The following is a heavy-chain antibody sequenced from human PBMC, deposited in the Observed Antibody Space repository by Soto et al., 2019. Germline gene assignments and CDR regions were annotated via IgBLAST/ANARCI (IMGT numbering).Heavy chain of an antibody. V-gene: IGHV3-13*01. J-gene: IGHJ4*02. CDR1: GFTFSSYD. D-gene: IGHD3-3*01. CDR2: IGTAGDT. Sequence: EVQLVESGGGLVQPGGSLRLSCAASGFTFSSYDMHRVRQATGKGLEWVSAIGTAGDTYYPGSVKGRFTISRENAKNSLYLQLNSLRADDTAVYYCARGYYDFLPFYFDYWGQGTVVTVSS. CDR3: ARGYYDFLPFYFDY.